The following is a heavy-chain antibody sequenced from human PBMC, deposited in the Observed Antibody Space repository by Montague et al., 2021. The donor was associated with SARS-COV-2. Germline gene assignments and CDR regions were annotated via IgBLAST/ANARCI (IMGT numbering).Heavy chain of an antibody. CDR2: IYYSGST. CDR1: GDSISNYS. D-gene: IGHD4-11*01. Sequence: SETLSLTCSVSGDSISNYSWSWIRQSPGKGLEWIGYIYYSGSTNYSPSLTSRVTISVDTSKNQVSLKLTSVTAADTAVYYCARHLRVTTVTSHMYHYAMDVWGQGTTVTGSS. J-gene: IGHJ6*02. V-gene: IGHV4-59*08. CDR3: ARHLRVTTVTSHMYHYAMDV.